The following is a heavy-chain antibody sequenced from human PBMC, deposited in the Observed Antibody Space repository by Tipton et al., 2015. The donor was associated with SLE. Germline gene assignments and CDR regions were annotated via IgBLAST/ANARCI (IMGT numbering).Heavy chain of an antibody. CDR2: IYPGDSDT. Sequence: QLVQSGAEVKKPGESLRISCKGSGYSFTSYWISWVRQMPGKGLEWMGIIYPGDSDTRYSPSFQGQVTIPADKSISTAYLQWSSLKASDTAMYYCASSTEVVTGPFDYWGQGTLVTVSS. D-gene: IGHD2-21*02. J-gene: IGHJ4*02. V-gene: IGHV5-51*01. CDR1: GYSFTSYW. CDR3: ASSTEVVTGPFDY.